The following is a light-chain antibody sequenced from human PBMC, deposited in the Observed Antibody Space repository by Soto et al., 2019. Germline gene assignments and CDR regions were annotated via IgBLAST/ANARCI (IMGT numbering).Light chain of an antibody. Sequence: QSVLTQPPSGSAAPGQTVTISCSGSSSNIGNNYISWYQQLPGTAPKLLIYEDDKRPSGIPDRFSGSKSDTSATLDITGLQTGDEADYVCGTWDSSLSAWVFGGGTKLTVL. CDR3: GTWDSSLSAWV. J-gene: IGLJ3*02. CDR2: EDD. CDR1: SSNIGNNY. V-gene: IGLV1-51*01.